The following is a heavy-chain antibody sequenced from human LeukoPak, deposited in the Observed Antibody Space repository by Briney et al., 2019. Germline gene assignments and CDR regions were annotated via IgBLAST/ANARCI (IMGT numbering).Heavy chain of an antibody. V-gene: IGHV3-23*01. Sequence: PGGSLRLSCAASGFTFSSYAMSWVRQAPGKGLEWVSAISGSGGSTYYADSVKGRSTISRDNSKNTLYLQMNSLRAEDTAVYYCAKDRAITFGGVIVPFDYWGQGTLVTVSS. J-gene: IGHJ4*02. CDR1: GFTFSSYA. D-gene: IGHD3-16*02. CDR3: AKDRAITFGGVIVPFDY. CDR2: ISGSGGST.